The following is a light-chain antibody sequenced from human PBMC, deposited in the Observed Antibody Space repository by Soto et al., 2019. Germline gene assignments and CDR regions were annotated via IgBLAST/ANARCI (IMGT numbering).Light chain of an antibody. V-gene: IGKV1-39*01. CDR1: QSIARD. J-gene: IGKJ1*01. Sequence: DIQMTQSPSSLSASVGDRVTITCRASQSIARDLNWYQQKSGKAPKFLIYTASSLQNGVPSRFSSRGSATDFSTPISSLQPPESATSFCQQSYSTTPWTFGQGTKVDIK. CDR2: TAS. CDR3: QQSYSTTPWT.